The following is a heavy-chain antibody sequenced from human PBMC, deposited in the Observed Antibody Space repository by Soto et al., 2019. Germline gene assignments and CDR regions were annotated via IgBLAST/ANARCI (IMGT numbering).Heavy chain of an antibody. Sequence: PSETLSLTCAVYGGSFSGYYWSWIRQPPGKGLEWIGEINHSGSTNYNPSLKSRVTISVDTSKNQFSLKLSSVTAADTAVYYCARAIIVAVPAANYGMDVWGQGTTVTVSS. CDR1: GGSFSGYY. J-gene: IGHJ6*02. CDR2: INHSGST. V-gene: IGHV4-34*01. D-gene: IGHD2-2*01. CDR3: ARAIIVAVPAANYGMDV.